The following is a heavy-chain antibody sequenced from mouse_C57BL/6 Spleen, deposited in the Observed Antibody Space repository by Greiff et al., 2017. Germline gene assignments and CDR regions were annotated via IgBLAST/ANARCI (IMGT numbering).Heavy chain of an antibody. CDR1: GYTFTSYW. CDR2: IHPNSGST. Sequence: VQLQQPGAELVKPGASVKLSCKASGYTFTSYWMHWVKQRPGQGLEWIGMIHPNSGSTNYNEKFKSKATLAVDTSSSTAYMQLSSLTSEDSAVYCGARRGSSLYYYAMDYWGQGTSVTVSS. V-gene: IGHV1-64*01. J-gene: IGHJ4*01. CDR3: ARRGSSLYYYAMDY. D-gene: IGHD1-1*01.